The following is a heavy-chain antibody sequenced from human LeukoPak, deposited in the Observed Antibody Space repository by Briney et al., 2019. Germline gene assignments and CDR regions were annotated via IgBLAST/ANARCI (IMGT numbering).Heavy chain of an antibody. CDR3: ARLGSWYRRDDY. CDR1: GFTFSSYW. V-gene: IGHV3-74*01. J-gene: IGHJ4*02. D-gene: IGHD6-13*01. CDR2: INSDGSST. Sequence: GGSLRLSCAASGFTFSSYWMHWVRQAPGKGLVWVSRINSDGSSTSYADSVKGRFTISRDNAKNTIYLQMNSLRAEDTAVYYCARLGSWYRRDDYWGQGTLVTVSS.